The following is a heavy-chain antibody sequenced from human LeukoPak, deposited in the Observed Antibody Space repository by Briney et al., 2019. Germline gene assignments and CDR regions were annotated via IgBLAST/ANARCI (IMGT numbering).Heavy chain of an antibody. CDR2: IYSSGTT. CDR1: GGSLHRSF. D-gene: IGHD3/OR15-3a*01. V-gene: IGHV4-59*01. Sequence: SETLSLTCVVSGGSLHRSFWTWVRQPPGKGLEWIGRIYSSGTTDCSPSLKSRLTISIDTSKNQFSLRLASVTAADTAVYYCGRRPAVDGPIDNWGQGILVAVSS. J-gene: IGHJ4*02. CDR3: GRRPAVDGPIDN.